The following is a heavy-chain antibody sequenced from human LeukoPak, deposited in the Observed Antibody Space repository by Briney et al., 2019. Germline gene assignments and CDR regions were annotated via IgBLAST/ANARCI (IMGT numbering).Heavy chain of an antibody. CDR1: GFTFSSYS. CDR2: ISSSSSYK. D-gene: IGHD1-1*01. CDR3: ARSAAGTYY. Sequence: GGSLTLSCVASGFTFSSYSMNWVRQAPGKGLEWVSSISSSSSYKYYTDSVKGRFTISRDNAKNSLYLQMNSLRAEDTAVYYCARSAAGTYYWGHGNLFTVSS. V-gene: IGHV3-21*01. J-gene: IGHJ4*01.